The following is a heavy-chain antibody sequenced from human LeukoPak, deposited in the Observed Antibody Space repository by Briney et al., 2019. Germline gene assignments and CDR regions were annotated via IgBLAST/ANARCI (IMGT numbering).Heavy chain of an antibody. Sequence: GGSLRLSCAASGFTFSSYAMSWVRQAPGKGLEWVSTISGGGGSTYYADSVKGRFTISRDNSRNSLYLQMNSLRAEDTAVYYCAKLTYSSSSGYYFDYWGQGTLVTVSS. V-gene: IGHV3-23*01. J-gene: IGHJ4*02. CDR1: GFTFSSYA. D-gene: IGHD6-6*01. CDR2: ISGGGGST. CDR3: AKLTYSSSSGYYFDY.